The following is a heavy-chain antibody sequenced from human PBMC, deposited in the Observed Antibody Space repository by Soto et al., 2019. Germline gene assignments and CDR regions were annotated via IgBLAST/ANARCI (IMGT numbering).Heavy chain of an antibody. V-gene: IGHV3-73*01. Sequence: PGGSLRLSCAASGFTFSGSAMHWVRQASGKGLEWVGRIRSKANSYATAYAASVKGRFTISRDDSKNTAYLQMNSLKTEDTAAYYCTRHGRYGDLDYWGQGTLVTVSS. D-gene: IGHD4-17*01. CDR1: GFTFSGSA. J-gene: IGHJ4*02. CDR2: IRSKANSYAT. CDR3: TRHGRYGDLDY.